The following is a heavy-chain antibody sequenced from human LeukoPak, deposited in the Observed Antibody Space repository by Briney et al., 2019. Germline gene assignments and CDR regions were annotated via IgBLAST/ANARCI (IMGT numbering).Heavy chain of an antibody. CDR3: ARVVLELRGNWFDP. CDR1: GGSISSSSYY. Sequence: KPSETLSLTCTVSGGSISSSSYYWGWIRQPPGKGLEWIGSIYYSGSTYYNPSLKSRVTISVDTSKNQFSLKLSSVTAADTAVYYCARVVLELRGNWFDPWGQGTLVTVSS. CDR2: IYYSGST. D-gene: IGHD1-7*01. V-gene: IGHV4-39*07. J-gene: IGHJ5*02.